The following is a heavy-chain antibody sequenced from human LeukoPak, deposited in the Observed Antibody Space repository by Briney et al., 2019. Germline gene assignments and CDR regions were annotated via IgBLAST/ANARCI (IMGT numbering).Heavy chain of an antibody. CDR3: ARANYDSSGYYFDS. CDR1: GFTFSSYS. V-gene: IGHV3-21*01. Sequence: GGSLRLSCAASGFTFSSYSMNWVRQAPGKGLEWVSSISGSSSYINYADSVKGRFTISRDNAKNSLYLQMSSLRAEDTAVYYCARANYDSSGYYFDSWGQGTLVTVSS. CDR2: ISGSSSYI. J-gene: IGHJ4*02. D-gene: IGHD3-22*01.